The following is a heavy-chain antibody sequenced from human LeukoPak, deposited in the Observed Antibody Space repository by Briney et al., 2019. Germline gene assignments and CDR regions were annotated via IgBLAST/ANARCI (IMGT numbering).Heavy chain of an antibody. CDR3: AKDRLGYYYGMDV. Sequence: GGSLRLSCAASGFTLSSYGMHWARQAPGKGLEWMAVISYDGSNKYSADSVKGRFTISRDNSKNTLYLQMNSLRAEDTAVYYCAKDRLGYYYGMDVWGQGTTVTVSS. CDR2: ISYDGSNK. D-gene: IGHD6-25*01. V-gene: IGHV3-30*18. J-gene: IGHJ6*02. CDR1: GFTLSSYG.